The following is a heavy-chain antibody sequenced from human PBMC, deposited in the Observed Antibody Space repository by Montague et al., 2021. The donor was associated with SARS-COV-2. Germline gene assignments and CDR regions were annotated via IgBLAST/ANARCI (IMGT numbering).Heavy chain of an antibody. CDR2: IYHSGST. J-gene: IGHJ4*02. CDR1: GHSIWSSDW. D-gene: IGHD2-2*01. Sequence: SETLSLTCSVSGHSIWSSDWWTWVRQPPGKGLEWIGEIYHSGSTTYNPSLKSRVTISVDKSKNQFSLTLTSLTAADTAVYYCARQLPSYCSTNKCYPYYFDVWGQGALVTVSS. V-gene: IGHV4-4*02. CDR3: ARQLPSYCSTNKCYPYYFDV.